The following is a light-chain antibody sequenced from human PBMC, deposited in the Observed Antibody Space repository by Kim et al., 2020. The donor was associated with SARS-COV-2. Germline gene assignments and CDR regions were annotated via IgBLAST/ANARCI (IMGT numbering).Light chain of an antibody. CDR3: QTWGTGIVV. CDR1: SGQSSYA. CDR2: LNSDGSH. J-gene: IGLJ2*01. V-gene: IGLV4-69*01. Sequence: ASVQLPCNLSSGQSSYAIAWHRLQPAKGPHYLMKLNSDGSHSKGDGIPDRFSGSSSGAERYLAISSLQSEDEADYYCQTWGTGIVVFGGGTQLTVL.